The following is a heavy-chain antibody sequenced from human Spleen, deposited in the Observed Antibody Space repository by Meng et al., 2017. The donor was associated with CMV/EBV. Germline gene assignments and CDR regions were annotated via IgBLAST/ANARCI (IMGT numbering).Heavy chain of an antibody. J-gene: IGHJ6*02. D-gene: IGHD3-22*01. V-gene: IGHV6-1*01. CDR2: TYYRSKWYN. CDR1: GDSVSSNSAA. CDR3: ARDVGYYDSSGYYYWYYGMDV. Sequence: SQTLSLTCAISGDSVSSNSAAWNWIRQSPSRGLEWLGRTYYRSKWYNDYAVSVKSRITINPDTSKNQFSLQLNSVTPEDTAVYYCARDVGYYDSSGYYYWYYGMDVWGQGTTVTVSS.